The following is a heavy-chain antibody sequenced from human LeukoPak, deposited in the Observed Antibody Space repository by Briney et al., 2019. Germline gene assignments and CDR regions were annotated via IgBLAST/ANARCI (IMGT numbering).Heavy chain of an antibody. Sequence: ASVKVSCTASGYTVTSYYMHWVRQAPGQGLEWMGIVNPSSISASYAQKFQGRVTMTRDTSTSTVSMELSNLRSDDTAVYYCASVYQHGMDVWGQGTMVTVSS. CDR1: GYTVTSYY. CDR2: VNPSSISA. D-gene: IGHD2-2*01. V-gene: IGHV1-46*01. CDR3: ASVYQHGMDV. J-gene: IGHJ6*02.